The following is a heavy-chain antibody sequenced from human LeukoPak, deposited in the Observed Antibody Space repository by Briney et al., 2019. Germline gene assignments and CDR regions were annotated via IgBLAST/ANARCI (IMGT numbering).Heavy chain of an antibody. Sequence: PGGSLRLSCAASGFTFSSYSMNWVRQAPGKGLEWVSYISSSSSTTYYADSVKGRFTISRDNAKNSLYLQMNSLRAEDTAVYYCARNGDYDGRGFYYFFDSWGRGTLVTVSS. CDR3: ARNGDYDGRGFYYFFDS. D-gene: IGHD3-22*01. CDR2: ISSSSSTT. CDR1: GFTFSSYS. J-gene: IGHJ4*02. V-gene: IGHV3-48*01.